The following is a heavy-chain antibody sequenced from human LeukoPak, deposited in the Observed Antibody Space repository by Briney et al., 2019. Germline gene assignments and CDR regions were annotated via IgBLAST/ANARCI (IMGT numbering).Heavy chain of an antibody. V-gene: IGHV4-61*02. J-gene: IGHJ3*02. D-gene: IGHD3-16*01. CDR1: GGSISSGTYY. CDR2: VYTSDGST. CDR3: AKKGKLGDAFDI. Sequence: PSETLSLTCTVSGGSISSGTYYWSWIRQTAGKGLEWIGRVYTSDGSTNYNPSLKSRVTMSMDTSRNQLSLKLSSVTAADTAVYYCAKKGKLGDAFDIWGQGTMVTVSS.